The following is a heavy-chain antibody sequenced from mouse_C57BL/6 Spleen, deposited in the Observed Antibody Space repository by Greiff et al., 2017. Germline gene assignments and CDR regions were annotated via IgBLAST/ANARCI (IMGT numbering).Heavy chain of an antibody. J-gene: IGHJ1*03. CDR3: ARRDYGSSYWYFDV. V-gene: IGHV1-52*01. CDR1: GYTFTSYW. CDR2: IDPSDSAT. Sequence: QVQLQQPGAELVRPGSSVKLSCKASGYTFTSYWMHWVKQRPIQGLEWIGNIDPSDSATHYNQKFKDKDTLTVDKSSSTAYMQLSSLTSEDSAVYYCARRDYGSSYWYFDVWGTGTTVTVSS. D-gene: IGHD1-1*01.